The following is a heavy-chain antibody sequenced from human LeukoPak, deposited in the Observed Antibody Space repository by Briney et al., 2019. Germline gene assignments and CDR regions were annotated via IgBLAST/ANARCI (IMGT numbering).Heavy chain of an antibody. V-gene: IGHV3-53*01. CDR1: GFSVSLNY. D-gene: IGHD3-3*02. CDR3: ARVGDHFHWYLDL. J-gene: IGHJ2*01. CDR2: LYSGSDT. Sequence: GGSLTLSCAASGFSVSLNYMNWVRQAPGKGLEWVSILYSGSDTYYADSVKGRFTISRDSSKNMLFLHMNSLRAEDTAVYYCARVGDHFHWYLDLWGRGTLVTVSS.